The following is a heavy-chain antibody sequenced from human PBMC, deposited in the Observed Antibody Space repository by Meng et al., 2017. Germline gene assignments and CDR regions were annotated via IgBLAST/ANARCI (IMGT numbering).Heavy chain of an antibody. CDR1: GGSFSGYY. CDR3: AREIAVAAHYYWYFDL. V-gene: IGHV4-34*02. D-gene: IGHD6-19*01. J-gene: IGHJ2*01. CDR2: INRSGST. Sequence: VHQQQWGAGLLKPSATRALTVAVYGGSFSGYYWSWIRPPPGKGLEWIGEINRSGSTNYNPSLKSRVTISVDTSKNQFSLKLNSVTAADTAVYYCAREIAVAAHYYWYFDLWGRGTLVTVSS.